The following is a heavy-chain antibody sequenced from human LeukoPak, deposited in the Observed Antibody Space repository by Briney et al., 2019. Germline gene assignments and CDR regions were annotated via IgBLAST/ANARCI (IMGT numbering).Heavy chain of an antibody. CDR2: IKQDGSEK. J-gene: IGHJ4*02. V-gene: IGHV3-7*01. Sequence: PGGSLRLSCAASGFTFCSNWMTWVRQAPGKGLEWVANIKQDGSEKYYVDSVKGRFTISRDNAKNSLYLQMSSLRAEDTAVYYCARVLLADGYKEMAVVGYFDYWGRGTLVTVSS. CDR3: ARVLLADGYKEMAVVGYFDY. CDR1: GFTFCSNW. D-gene: IGHD5-24*01.